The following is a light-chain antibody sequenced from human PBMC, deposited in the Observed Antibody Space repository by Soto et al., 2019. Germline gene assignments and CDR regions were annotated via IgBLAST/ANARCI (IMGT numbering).Light chain of an antibody. CDR1: SSNIGVGYD. CDR3: QSFENSLSVLDV. Sequence: QSVLTQPPSVSGAPGQRVTISCTGSSSNIGVGYDVHWYQQIPGTAPKLLIFGNTKRPSGVPDRFSGSKSGTSASLAITGLQAEDEADYYCQSFENSLSVLDVFGTGTKLTVL. J-gene: IGLJ1*01. V-gene: IGLV1-40*01. CDR2: GNT.